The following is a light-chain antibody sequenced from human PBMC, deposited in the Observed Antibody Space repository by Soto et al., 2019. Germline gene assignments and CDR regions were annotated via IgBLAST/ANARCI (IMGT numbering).Light chain of an antibody. J-gene: IGLJ1*01. CDR3: CSYTGGGTLLND. CDR1: SSDVGSYGY. V-gene: IGLV2-14*03. CDR2: DVT. Sequence: QSVLTQPASVSGSPGQSITISCTGASSDVGSYGYVSWYQQHPGKAPKLIIYDVTDRPSGVSNRFSGSKSGNTASLNISGLQAEDEADYYCCSYTGGGTLLNDFGTGTKVTVL.